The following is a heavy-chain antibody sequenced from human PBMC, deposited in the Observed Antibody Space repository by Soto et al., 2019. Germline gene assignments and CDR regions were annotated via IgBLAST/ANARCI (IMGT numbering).Heavy chain of an antibody. Sequence: SETLSLTCAVYGGSFSGYYWSWIRQPPGKGLEWIGEINHSGSTNYNPSLKSRVTISVDTSKNQFSLKLSSVTAADTAVYCCVKDAESFSFVRGAHNAFDIWGQGTMVTVSS. J-gene: IGHJ3*02. V-gene: IGHV4-34*01. CDR1: GGSFSGYY. CDR3: VKDAESFSFVRGAHNAFDI. D-gene: IGHD6-6*01. CDR2: INHSGST.